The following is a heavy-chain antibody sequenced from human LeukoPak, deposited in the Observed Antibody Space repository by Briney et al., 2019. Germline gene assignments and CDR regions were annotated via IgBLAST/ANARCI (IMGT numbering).Heavy chain of an antibody. CDR2: INPSGGST. Sequence: WASVKVSCKASGYTFTSYYMHWVRQAPGQGLEWMGIINPSGGSTSYAQKFQGRIAMTRDTSTRTVYMVLSSLRSEDTAVYYCARAIAAEYLDYWGQGTLVTVSS. V-gene: IGHV1-46*01. D-gene: IGHD6-13*01. J-gene: IGHJ4*02. CDR1: GYTFTSYY. CDR3: ARAIAAEYLDY.